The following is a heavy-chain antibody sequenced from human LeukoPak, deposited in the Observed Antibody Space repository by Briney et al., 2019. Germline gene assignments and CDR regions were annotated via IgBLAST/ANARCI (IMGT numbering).Heavy chain of an antibody. CDR1: GDSITSSEW. D-gene: IGHD7-27*01. CDR2: IYYSGST. CDR3: ARGSNWGFY. V-gene: IGHV4-4*02. Sequence: SGTLSLTCAVSGDSITSSEWWSWVRQPPGKGLEGIGEIYYSGSTNYNPSLKSRVTISLDKSTNQFSLKLSSVTAADTAVYYCARGSNWGFYWGQGTLVTVSS. J-gene: IGHJ4*02.